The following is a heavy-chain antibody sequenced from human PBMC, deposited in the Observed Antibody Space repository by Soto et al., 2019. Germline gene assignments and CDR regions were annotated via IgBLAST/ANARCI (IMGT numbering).Heavy chain of an antibody. V-gene: IGHV1-69*01. J-gene: IGHJ4*02. CDR3: ARGGELAGWMPFDS. Sequence: QVHLVQSGAEVKTPGSSVKVSCRASGGTFNTYGFNWVRPAPGHGLAWMGGIIPLFGTTTYAQNFQGRVTITADQSTTTAYMEMSGLTSEDTAVYFCARGGELAGWMPFDSWGQGTLVTVSS. D-gene: IGHD6-19*01. CDR1: GGTFNTYG. CDR2: IIPLFGTT.